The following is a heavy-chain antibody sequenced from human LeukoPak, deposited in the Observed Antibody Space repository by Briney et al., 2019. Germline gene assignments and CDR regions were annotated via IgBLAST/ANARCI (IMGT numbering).Heavy chain of an antibody. J-gene: IGHJ4*02. CDR1: GFTVSSNY. CDR2: ISSSGSTI. Sequence: GGSLRLSCAASGFTVSSNYMSWVRQAPGKGLEWVSYISSSGSTIYYADSVKGRFTISRDNAKNSLYPQMNSLRAEDTAVYYCARGAHYYDSSGYYLWGQGTLVTVSS. V-gene: IGHV3-11*04. CDR3: ARGAHYYDSSGYYL. D-gene: IGHD3-22*01.